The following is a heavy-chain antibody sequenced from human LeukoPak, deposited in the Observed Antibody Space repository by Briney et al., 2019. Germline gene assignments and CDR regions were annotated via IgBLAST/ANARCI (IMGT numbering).Heavy chain of an antibody. D-gene: IGHD6-19*01. CDR3: ARDKFRLGSGWYKGYYFDY. CDR2: INAGNGNT. J-gene: IGHJ4*02. V-gene: IGHV1-3*01. CDR1: GYTFTSYA. Sequence: GSVKVSCKASGYTFTSYAMHWVRQAPGQRLEWMGWINAGNGNTKYSQKFQGRVTITRDTSASTAYMELSSLRSEDTAVYYCARDKFRLGSGWYKGYYFDYWGQGTLVTVSS.